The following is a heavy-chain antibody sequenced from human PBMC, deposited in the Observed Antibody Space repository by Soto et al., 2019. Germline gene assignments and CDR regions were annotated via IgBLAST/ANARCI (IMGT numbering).Heavy chain of an antibody. D-gene: IGHD2-2*01. CDR3: AKDLGRDKVHHIVVVPAVRARAFDI. V-gene: IGHV3-23*01. CDR2: ISGSGGST. CDR1: GFTFSSYA. J-gene: IGHJ3*02. Sequence: GGSLRLSCAASGFTFSSYAMSWVRQAPGKGLEWVSAISGSGGSTYYADSVKGRFTISRDNSKNTLYLQMNSLRAEDTAVYYCAKDLGRDKVHHIVVVPAVRARAFDIWGQGTMVTVSS.